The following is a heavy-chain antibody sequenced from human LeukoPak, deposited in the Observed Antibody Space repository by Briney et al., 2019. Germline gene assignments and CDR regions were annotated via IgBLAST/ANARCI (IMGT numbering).Heavy chain of an antibody. CDR1: GGSISSSNW. V-gene: IGHV4-4*02. CDR2: IYHSGST. Sequence: TSETLSLTCAVSGGSISSSNWWSWVRHPPGKGLEWIGEIYHSGSTNYNPSLKSRVTISVDKTKNQFSLTLSSVTAADTAVYYCAGFRPGGGPYYFDYWGQGTLVTVSS. D-gene: IGHD3-16*01. J-gene: IGHJ4*02. CDR3: AGFRPGGGPYYFDY.